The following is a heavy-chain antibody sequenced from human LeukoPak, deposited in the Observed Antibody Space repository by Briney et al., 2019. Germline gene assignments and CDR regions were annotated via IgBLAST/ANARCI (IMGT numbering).Heavy chain of an antibody. CDR2: INHSGGT. J-gene: IGHJ4*02. CDR1: GGSFSGYY. Sequence: PSETLSLTCAVYGGSFSGYYWSWIRRPPGKGLEWIGEINHSGGTNYNPSLKSRVTISVDTSKNQFSLKLSSVTAADTAVYYCARGGPIAAAPKSFDYWGQGTLVTVSS. CDR3: ARGGPIAAAPKSFDY. V-gene: IGHV4-34*01. D-gene: IGHD6-13*01.